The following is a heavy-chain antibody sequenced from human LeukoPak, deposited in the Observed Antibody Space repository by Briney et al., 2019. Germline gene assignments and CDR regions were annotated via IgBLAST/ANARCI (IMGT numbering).Heavy chain of an antibody. D-gene: IGHD6-19*01. CDR3: ARHPRRGSSGWYEPEY. CDR1: GGSISSSSYY. V-gene: IGHV4-39*01. CDR2: IYYSGST. J-gene: IGHJ4*02. Sequence: SETLSLTCTVSGGSISSSSYYRGWIRQPPGKGLEWIGSIYYSGSTYYNPSLKSRVTISVDTSKNQFSLKLSSVTAADTAVYYCARHPRRGSSGWYEPEYWGQGTLVTVSS.